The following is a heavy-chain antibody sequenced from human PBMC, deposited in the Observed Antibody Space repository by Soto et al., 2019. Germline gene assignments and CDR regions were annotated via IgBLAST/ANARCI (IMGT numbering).Heavy chain of an antibody. CDR1: GYTFTSYD. J-gene: IGHJ5*02. V-gene: IGHV1-8*01. CDR2: MNPNSGNT. Sequence: QVQLVQSGAEVKKPGASVKVSCMASGYTFTSYDINWVRQATGQGLEWMGWMNPNSGNTGYAQKFQGRVTMTRNTSISTAYMELSSLRSEDTAVYYCARVTIAHNWFDPWGQGTLVTVSS. D-gene: IGHD4-4*01. CDR3: ARVTIAHNWFDP.